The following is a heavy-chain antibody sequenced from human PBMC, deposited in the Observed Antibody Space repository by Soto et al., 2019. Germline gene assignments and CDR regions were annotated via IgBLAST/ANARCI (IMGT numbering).Heavy chain of an antibody. CDR3: ARELAAAGGLSHGMDV. J-gene: IGHJ6*02. D-gene: IGHD6-13*01. CDR1: GYTFTSYG. V-gene: IGHV1-18*01. Sequence: QVQLVQSGAEVKKPGASVKVSCKASGYTFTSYGISWVRQAPGQGLEWMGWISAYNGNTNYAQKLQGRVTMTTDTSTSTGYMELRSLRFDDTAVYYCARELAAAGGLSHGMDVWGQGTTVTGSS. CDR2: ISAYNGNT.